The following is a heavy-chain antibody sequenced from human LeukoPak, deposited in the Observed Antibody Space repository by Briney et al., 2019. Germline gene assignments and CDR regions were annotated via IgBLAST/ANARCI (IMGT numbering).Heavy chain of an antibody. CDR3: ARDNSVGDNAWWFDP. V-gene: IGHV1-46*01. CDR2: INPSGGST. CDR1: GFTFTSYY. Sequence: ASVKVSCKASGFTFTSYYMHWVRQAPGQGLEWMGIINPSGGSTSYAQKFQGRVTMTRDMSTSTDYMELSSLRSEDTAIYYCARDNSVGDNAWWFDPWGQGTLVTVSS. D-gene: IGHD1-26*01. J-gene: IGHJ5*02.